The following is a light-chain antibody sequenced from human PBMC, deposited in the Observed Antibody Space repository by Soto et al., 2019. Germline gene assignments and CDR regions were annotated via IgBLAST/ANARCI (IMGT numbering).Light chain of an antibody. V-gene: IGKV3-15*01. CDR2: GAS. CDR1: QSVSRN. Sequence: EMVMTQSLGTLSAPPGERATLSCRASQSVSRNLAWYQQKPGQAPRLLIYGASTRATGIPARFSGSGSGTEFTLTISSLQSEDFAVYYCQEYNNWPRTFGQGTKV. J-gene: IGKJ1*01. CDR3: QEYNNWPRT.